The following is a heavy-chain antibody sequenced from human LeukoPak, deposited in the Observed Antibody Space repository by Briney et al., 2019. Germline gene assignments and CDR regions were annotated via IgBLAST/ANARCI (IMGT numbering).Heavy chain of an antibody. CDR2: INHSGST. CDR3: ARSSRLVVVVAATQVSGMDV. J-gene: IGHJ6*02. D-gene: IGHD2-15*01. Sequence: SETLSLTCAVYGGSFSGYYWSWIRQPPGKGLEWIGEINHSGSTNYNPSLKSRVTISVDTSKNQFSLKLSSVTAADTAVYYCARSSRLVVVVAATQVSGMDVWGQGTTVTVSS. CDR1: GGSFSGYY. V-gene: IGHV4-34*01.